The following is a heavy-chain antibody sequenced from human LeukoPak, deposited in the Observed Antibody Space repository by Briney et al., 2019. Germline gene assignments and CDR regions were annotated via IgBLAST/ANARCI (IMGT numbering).Heavy chain of an antibody. CDR1: GGSISSYY. CDR3: ARHRGVGALT. Sequence: PSETLSLTCTVSGGSISSYYWNWIRQPPGKGLEWIGNIYYSGSTNYNPSLKSRVTISVDMSKNQFSLRLCSVTAADTAVYYCARHRGVGALTWGQGTLVTVSS. CDR2: IYYSGST. J-gene: IGHJ5*02. V-gene: IGHV4-59*08. D-gene: IGHD3-10*01.